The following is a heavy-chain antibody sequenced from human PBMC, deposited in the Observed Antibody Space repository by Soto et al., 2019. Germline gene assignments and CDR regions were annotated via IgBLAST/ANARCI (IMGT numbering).Heavy chain of an antibody. D-gene: IGHD3-9*01. J-gene: IGHJ6*02. CDR3: AKFSSPTYYDILTGYYRGDYYYGMDV. CDR2: ISGSGGST. Sequence: GSLRLSCAASGFTFSSYAMSWVRQAPGKGLEWVSAISGSGGSTYYADSVKGRFTISRDNSKNTLYPQMNSLRAEDTAVYYCAKFSSPTYYDILTGYYRGDYYYGMDVWGQGTTVTVSS. CDR1: GFTFSSYA. V-gene: IGHV3-23*01.